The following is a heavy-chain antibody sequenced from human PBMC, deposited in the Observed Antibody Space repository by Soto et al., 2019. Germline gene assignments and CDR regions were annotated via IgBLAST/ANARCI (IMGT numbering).Heavy chain of an antibody. CDR2: IIPVSGVP. V-gene: IGHV1-69*01. CDR3: ARDCRTATLDF. Sequence: QVQLVQSGAEVKQPGSSVKVSCTISGGTFDSFTISWVRQAPGQGFEWMGGIIPVSGVPSYSRHFQGRITITADASTRTAYMDLSGLKFEDTAVYFCARDCRTATLDFWGQGTLVSVS. J-gene: IGHJ4*02. D-gene: IGHD2-2*01. CDR1: GGTFDSFT.